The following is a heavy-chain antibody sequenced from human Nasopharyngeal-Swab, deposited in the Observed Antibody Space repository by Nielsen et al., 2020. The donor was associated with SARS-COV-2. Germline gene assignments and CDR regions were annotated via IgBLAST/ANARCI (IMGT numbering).Heavy chain of an antibody. J-gene: IGHJ6*02. Sequence: GGSLRLSCAASGFTFNNYNFNWVRQAPGKGLEWASIISGSGDTTYYADSVNDRSTISRDNSKNTLYLQMNSLRVEDTAVYYCAKAPYLRGLDVWGQGTTVTVSS. CDR1: GFTFNNYN. CDR2: ISGSGDTT. CDR3: AKAPYLRGLDV. V-gene: IGHV3-23*01. D-gene: IGHD2-21*01.